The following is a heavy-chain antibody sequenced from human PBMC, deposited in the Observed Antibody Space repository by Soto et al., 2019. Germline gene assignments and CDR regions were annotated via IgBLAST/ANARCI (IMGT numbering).Heavy chain of an antibody. J-gene: IGHJ4*02. D-gene: IGHD2-2*01. V-gene: IGHV3-23*01. CDR1: GFTFSSYA. CDR3: AKESPYCSGSNCRLYFFDY. Sequence: GGSLRLSCAASGFTFSSYAMSWVRQAPGKGLQWVSAISSGGVTYYADSVKGRFSISRDNSKNTVFLQMNSLRVEDTAVYYCAKESPYCSGSNCRLYFFDYWGQGTLVTVSS. CDR2: ISSGGVT.